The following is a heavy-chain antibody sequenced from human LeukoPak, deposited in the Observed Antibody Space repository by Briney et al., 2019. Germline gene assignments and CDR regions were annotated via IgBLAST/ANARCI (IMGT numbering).Heavy chain of an antibody. CDR2: INAGNGNT. Sequence: ASVKGSCKASGYTFTSYAMHWVRQAPGQRLEWMGWINAGNGNTKYSQKLQGRVTITRDTSASTAYMELSSLRSEDTAVYYCARGPYGSGSYYYPYWGQGTLVTVSS. V-gene: IGHV1-3*01. CDR3: ARGPYGSGSYYYPY. J-gene: IGHJ4*02. CDR1: GYTFTSYA. D-gene: IGHD3-10*01.